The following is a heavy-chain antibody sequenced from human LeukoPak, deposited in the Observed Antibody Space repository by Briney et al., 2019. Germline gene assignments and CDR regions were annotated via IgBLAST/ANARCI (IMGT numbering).Heavy chain of an antibody. D-gene: IGHD2-15*01. CDR3: VRDDGGSPYDY. CDR2: IYYDGST. V-gene: IGHV3-53*05. CDR1: GFSVSSKY. J-gene: IGHJ4*02. Sequence: QAGGSLGLSCAASGFSVSSKYMSWVRQAPGKGLEWVAVIYYDGSTSYADSVRGRFTISRDNSKNTVSLQMNTLRVEDTAVYYCVRDDGGSPYDYWGQGTLVTVSS.